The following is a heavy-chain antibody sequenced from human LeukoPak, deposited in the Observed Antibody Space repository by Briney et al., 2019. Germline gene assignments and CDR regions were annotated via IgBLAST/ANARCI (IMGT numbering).Heavy chain of an antibody. Sequence: GGSLRLSCAAPGFTFDDYAMHWVRHAPGKGLEWVSGISWNSGRIDYADSVKGRFTISRDNAKKSLYLQMNSLRAEDMALYYCAKSSPGYSSGWLQHWGQGTLVTVSS. D-gene: IGHD6-19*01. CDR2: ISWNSGRI. V-gene: IGHV3-9*03. CDR3: AKSSPGYSSGWLQH. J-gene: IGHJ1*01. CDR1: GFTFDDYA.